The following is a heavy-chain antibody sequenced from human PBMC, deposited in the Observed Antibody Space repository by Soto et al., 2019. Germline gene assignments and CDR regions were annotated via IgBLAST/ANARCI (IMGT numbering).Heavy chain of an antibody. CDR2: TIPIFGTA. V-gene: IGHV1-69*13. J-gene: IGHJ5*02. D-gene: IGHD2-15*01. Sequence: GASVKVSCKASGYTFINYLISWVRQAPGQGLEWMGGTIPIFGTANYAQKFQGRVTITADESTSTAYMELSSLRSEDTAVYYCAREMGVVVVAATLPDKENWFAPWGQGTLVPVSS. CDR3: AREMGVVVVAATLPDKENWFAP. CDR1: GYTFINYL.